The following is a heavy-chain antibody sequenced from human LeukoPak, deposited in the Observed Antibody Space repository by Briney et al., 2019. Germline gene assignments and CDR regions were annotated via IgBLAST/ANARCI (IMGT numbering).Heavy chain of an antibody. J-gene: IGHJ4*01. V-gene: IGHV1-69*05. CDR2: IIPIFGTA. Sequence: SVKVSCKASGGTFSSYAISWVRQAPGQGLEWMGGIIPIFGTANYAQKFQGRVTITTDESTSTAYMELSSLRSEDTAVYYCARSGLIRGVIITPFDYWGHGTLVTVSS. D-gene: IGHD3-10*01. CDR1: GGTFSSYA. CDR3: ARSGLIRGVIITPFDY.